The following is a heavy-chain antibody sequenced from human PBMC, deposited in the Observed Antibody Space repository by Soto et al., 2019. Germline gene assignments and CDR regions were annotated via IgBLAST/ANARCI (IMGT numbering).Heavy chain of an antibody. V-gene: IGHV4-59*01. CDR3: ETYRGALYFDS. J-gene: IGHJ4*02. CDR1: GRSMSSNY. Sequence: PSETLSLTCSVSGRSMSSNYWSWIRQSPDKGLEWLGYVFYSGTDNKPSLGNRVSMSVQTSKSQFSLKLTSVTVAVKAAYYCETYRGALYFDSWGPGILVTVSS. D-gene: IGHD3-16*01. CDR2: VFYSGT.